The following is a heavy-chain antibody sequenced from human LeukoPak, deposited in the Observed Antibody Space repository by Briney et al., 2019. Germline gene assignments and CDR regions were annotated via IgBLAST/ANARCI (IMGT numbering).Heavy chain of an antibody. Sequence: GASVNVSCKASGYTFTSYYMHWVRQAPGQGLEWMGIINPSGGSTSYAQKFQGRVTMTRDTSTSTVYMELSSLRSEDTAVYYCARGPVFPVDYGDYHFDYWGQGTLVTVSS. J-gene: IGHJ4*02. D-gene: IGHD4-17*01. CDR2: INPSGGST. CDR1: GYTFTSYY. V-gene: IGHV1-46*01. CDR3: ARGPVFPVDYGDYHFDY.